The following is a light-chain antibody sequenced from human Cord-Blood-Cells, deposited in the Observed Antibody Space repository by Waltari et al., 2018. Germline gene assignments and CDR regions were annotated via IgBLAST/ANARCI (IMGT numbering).Light chain of an antibody. CDR3: SSYTSSSTV. J-gene: IGLJ7*01. CDR2: DVS. CDR1: SSYVGGYNY. V-gene: IGLV2-14*03. Sequence: QSALTQPASVSGSPGQSITISCTGTSSYVGGYNYVSWFPQHPGKPPKLMIYDVSKRPSGVSNRFSGSKSGNTDSLTIPGLQAEDEADYYCSSYTSSSTVFGGGTQLTVL.